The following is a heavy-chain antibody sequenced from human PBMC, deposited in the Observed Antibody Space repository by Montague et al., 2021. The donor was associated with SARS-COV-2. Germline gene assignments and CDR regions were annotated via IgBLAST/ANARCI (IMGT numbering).Heavy chain of an antibody. V-gene: IGHV3-7*01. J-gene: IGHJ6*02. CDR1: GFTFGSYW. CDR2: INKGGGEK. Sequence: SLRLSCAASGFTFGSYWMSWVRQAPGKGLEWVSNINKGGGEKYYADSVKGRFTLSRDNAKNSLYLQMNSLRAEDTAVYYCARDTYYYGSGSYYNGMDVWGQGTTVTVSS. CDR3: ARDTYYYGSGSYYNGMDV. D-gene: IGHD3-10*01.